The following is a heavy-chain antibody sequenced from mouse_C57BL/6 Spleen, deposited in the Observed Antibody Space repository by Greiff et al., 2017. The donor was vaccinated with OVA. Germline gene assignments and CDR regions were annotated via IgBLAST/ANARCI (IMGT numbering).Heavy chain of an antibody. J-gene: IGHJ4*01. Sequence: VQLQQPGTELVKPGASVKLSCKASGYTFTSYWMHWVKQRPGQGLEWIGNINPSNGGTNYNEKFKSKATLTVDKSSSTAYMQLSSLTSEDSAVYYCAREGTYYSNYYYAMDYWGQGTSVTVSS. D-gene: IGHD2-5*01. CDR2: INPSNGGT. CDR3: AREGTYYSNYYYAMDY. V-gene: IGHV1-53*01. CDR1: GYTFTSYW.